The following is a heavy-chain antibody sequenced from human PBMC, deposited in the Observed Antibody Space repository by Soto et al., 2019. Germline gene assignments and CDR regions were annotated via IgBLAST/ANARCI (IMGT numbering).Heavy chain of an antibody. CDR3: ARGARFGDRRYMDV. Sequence: SETLSLTCTVSGGSISSYYWFWIRQSPGRGLEWIGYVYYSGRTNYNPSLESRVTISVDTSENQFSLKPNSVTAADTAVYYCARGARFGDRRYMDVWGKGTTVTVSS. D-gene: IGHD3-10*01. CDR2: VYYSGRT. J-gene: IGHJ6*03. CDR1: GGSISSYY. V-gene: IGHV4-59*12.